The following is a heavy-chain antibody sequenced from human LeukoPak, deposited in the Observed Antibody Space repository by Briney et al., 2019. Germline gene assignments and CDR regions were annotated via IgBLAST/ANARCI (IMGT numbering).Heavy chain of an antibody. CDR1: GGTFSSYA. V-gene: IGHV1-69*04. CDR2: IIPIFGIA. Sequence: PSVKLSCTASGGTFSSYAISWVRQAPGQGLEWMGRIIPIFGIANYEQKFQGRVTITADKSTSTTYMELSSRNCEETALYYCARAQGVYGIVGATLDYWGQGTLVTVSS. CDR3: ARAQGVYGIVGATLDY. D-gene: IGHD1-26*01. J-gene: IGHJ4*02.